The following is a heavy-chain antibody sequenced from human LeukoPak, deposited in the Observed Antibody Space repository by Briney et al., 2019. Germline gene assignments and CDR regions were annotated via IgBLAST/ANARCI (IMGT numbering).Heavy chain of an antibody. D-gene: IGHD3-10*01. V-gene: IGHV3-7*01. Sequence: GGSLRLSCAASGFTFSSYWMTWVRQAPGKGLEWVANIKEDGSEKYYVDSVKGRFSISRDNAKNSLYLQMNSLRAEDTAVYYCARRFAPGSGSHTPTSDYWGQGTLVTVSS. CDR2: IKEDGSEK. J-gene: IGHJ4*02. CDR1: GFTFSSYW. CDR3: ARRFAPGSGSHTPTSDY.